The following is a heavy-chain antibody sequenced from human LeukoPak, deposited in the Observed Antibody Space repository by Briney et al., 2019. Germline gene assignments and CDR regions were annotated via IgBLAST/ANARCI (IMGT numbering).Heavy chain of an antibody. CDR1: GFTFSGSA. CDR2: IRSKANSYAT. D-gene: IGHD5-18*01. V-gene: IGHV3-73*01. CDR3: TSDEVDTAMVGFDY. J-gene: IGHJ4*02. Sequence: GGPLRLSCAASGFTFSGSAMHWVRQASGKGLEWVGRIRSKANSYATAYAASVKGRFTISRDGSKNTAYLQMNSLKTEDTAVYYCTSDEVDTAMVGFDYWGQGTLVTVSS.